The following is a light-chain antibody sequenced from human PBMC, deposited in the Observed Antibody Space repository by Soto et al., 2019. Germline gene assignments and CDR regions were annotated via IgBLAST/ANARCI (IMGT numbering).Light chain of an antibody. Sequence: DIQMTQSPSSLSASVGDRVTITCQASQNINNYLNWYQQKPGRAPKLLIYDASNLEAGVPSRFMRSVSGTDFTFTISRLQPEDIATYYCQQYENLPTFGQGTRLEIK. CDR3: QQYENLPT. V-gene: IGKV1-33*01. J-gene: IGKJ5*01. CDR2: DAS. CDR1: QNINNY.